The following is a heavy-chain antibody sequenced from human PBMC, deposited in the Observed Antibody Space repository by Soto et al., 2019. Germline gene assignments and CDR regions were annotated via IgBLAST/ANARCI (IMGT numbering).Heavy chain of an antibody. CDR1: GGTFSSYA. CDR3: VRGPKPVHYYDSSGYPPLLDY. V-gene: IGHV1-69*13. D-gene: IGHD3-22*01. Sequence: SVKVSCKASGGTFSSYAISWVRQAPGQGLEWMGGIIPIFGTANYAQRFQGRVTITADESTSTAYMELSSLRSEDTAVYYCVRGPKPVHYYDSSGYPPLLDYWGQGTLVTVSS. CDR2: IIPIFGTA. J-gene: IGHJ4*02.